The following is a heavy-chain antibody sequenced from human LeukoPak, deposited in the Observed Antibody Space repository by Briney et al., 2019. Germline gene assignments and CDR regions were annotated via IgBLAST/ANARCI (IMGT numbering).Heavy chain of an antibody. D-gene: IGHD3-9*01. CDR1: GFTFSHAW. CDR2: IKSKTDGGTT. CDR3: TTDSGPRYGLSH. J-gene: IGHJ4*02. Sequence: GGSLRLSCAASGFTFSHAWMSWVRQAPGKGLEWVGRIKSKTDGGTTDYVAPVKGRFTVSRDDSKNTLYLQMNSLKTEDTAVYYCTTDSGPRYGLSHWGQGTLVTVSS. V-gene: IGHV3-15*01.